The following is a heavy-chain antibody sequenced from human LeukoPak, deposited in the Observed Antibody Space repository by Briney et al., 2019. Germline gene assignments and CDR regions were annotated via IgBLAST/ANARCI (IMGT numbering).Heavy chain of an antibody. Sequence: GGSLRLSCAASGFTFSNYWMNWVRQVPGKGLEWVAHIKHDGGEKYYVDSVKGRFTISRDNAKNSLYLQMNGLRAEDTAVYYCGRGGYGYVYVDYWGQETLVTVSS. CDR1: GFTFSNYW. J-gene: IGHJ4*02. CDR3: GRGGYGYVYVDY. V-gene: IGHV3-7*01. CDR2: IKHDGGEK. D-gene: IGHD5-12*01.